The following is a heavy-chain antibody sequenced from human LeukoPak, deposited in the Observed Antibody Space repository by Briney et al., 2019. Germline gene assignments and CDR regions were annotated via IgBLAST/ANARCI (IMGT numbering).Heavy chain of an antibody. CDR2: ISSNSYYI. J-gene: IGHJ4*02. CDR3: ASGIKYGGNSFDY. D-gene: IGHD4-23*01. V-gene: IGHV3-21*01. Sequence: PGGSLRLSCAASGFSFSAYIMNWVRQAPGKGLEWVSSISSNSYYIYYADSVRGRFTISRDNAKNSLFLQMNSLRAEDTAVYYCASGIKYGGNSFDYWGQGTLVTVSS. CDR1: GFSFSAYI.